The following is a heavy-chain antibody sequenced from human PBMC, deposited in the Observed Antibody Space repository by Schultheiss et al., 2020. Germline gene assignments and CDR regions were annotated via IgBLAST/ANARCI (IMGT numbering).Heavy chain of an antibody. J-gene: IGHJ4*02. D-gene: IGHD3-9*01. CDR2: INPNSGGT. CDR3: ASSAVLRYFDWLGLDY. Sequence: ASVKVSCKASGYTFTGYYMHWVRQAPGQGLEWMGRINPNSGGTNYAQKFQGRVTMTRDTSISTAYMELSSLRSEDTAVYYCASSAVLRYFDWLGLDYWGQGTLVTVSS. CDR1: GYTFTGYY. V-gene: IGHV1-2*06.